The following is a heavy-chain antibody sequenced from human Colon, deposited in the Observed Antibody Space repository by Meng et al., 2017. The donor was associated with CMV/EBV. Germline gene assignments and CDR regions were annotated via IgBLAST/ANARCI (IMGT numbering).Heavy chain of an antibody. CDR3: ATHEY. V-gene: IGHV3-23*01. Sequence: GGSLRPSCGASGSTFSSYAMSWVRQAPGKGLEWVSYISGSGDSTYYADSVKGRFTISRDNSKNTLYLQMNSLGDEDTAVYYCATHEYWGQGTLVTVSS. J-gene: IGHJ4*02. CDR2: ISGSGDST. CDR1: GSTFSSYA.